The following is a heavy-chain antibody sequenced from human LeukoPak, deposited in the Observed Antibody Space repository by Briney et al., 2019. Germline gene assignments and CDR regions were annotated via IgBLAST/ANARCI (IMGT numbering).Heavy chain of an antibody. CDR3: ATGSYYYDSSGYYYGYDAFNI. V-gene: IGHV3-30*02. Sequence: PGGSLRLSCAGSGFSFSSYGMHWVRQAPGKGLEWMAFIRSDGSNKYYADSVKGRFTISRDNSKNSLYLQMNSLRAEDTALYYCATGSYYYDSSGYYYGYDAFNIWGQGTMVTVSS. J-gene: IGHJ3*02. CDR1: GFSFSSYG. CDR2: IRSDGSNK. D-gene: IGHD3-22*01.